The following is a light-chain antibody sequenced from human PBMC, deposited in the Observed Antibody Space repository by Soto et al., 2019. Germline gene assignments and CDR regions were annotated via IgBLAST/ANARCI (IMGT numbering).Light chain of an antibody. CDR1: QVIGSRY. Sequence: EIVMTQSPGTLSLSPGERATISCRASQVIGSRYLAWYHQKSGQAPRLLIYGASSRATGIPDRFSGSGSGTDFTLTISRLEPEDCGVYYCQQFGSSIPHTFGQGTKLEI. CDR3: QQFGSSIPHT. J-gene: IGKJ2*01. CDR2: GAS. V-gene: IGKV3-20*01.